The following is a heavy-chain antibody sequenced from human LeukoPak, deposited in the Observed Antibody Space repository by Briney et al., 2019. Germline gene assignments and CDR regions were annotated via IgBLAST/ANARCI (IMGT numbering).Heavy chain of an antibody. CDR2: IYDSGST. CDR3: ASYDYVWGSYRHDY. D-gene: IGHD3-16*02. Sequence: SETLSLTCTVSGGSISSYYWSWIRQPPGKGLEWIGYIYDSGSTNYNPSLKSRVTISVDTSKSQFSLKLSSVTAADTAVYYCASYDYVWGSYRHDYWGQGTLVTVSS. CDR1: GGSISSYY. V-gene: IGHV4-59*08. J-gene: IGHJ4*02.